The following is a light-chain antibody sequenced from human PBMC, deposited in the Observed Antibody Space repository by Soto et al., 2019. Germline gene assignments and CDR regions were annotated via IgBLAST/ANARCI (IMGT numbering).Light chain of an antibody. J-gene: IGKJ5*01. CDR3: QQYGSSSIT. Sequence: DIQLTQSPSFLSASVGDRVTITCRASQGISSYLAWYQQKPGKAPKLLIYAASTLQSGVPLRFSGSGSGTEFTLTISSLQPDDFAVYYCQQYGSSSITFGQGTRLEIK. CDR2: AAS. CDR1: QGISSY. V-gene: IGKV1-9*01.